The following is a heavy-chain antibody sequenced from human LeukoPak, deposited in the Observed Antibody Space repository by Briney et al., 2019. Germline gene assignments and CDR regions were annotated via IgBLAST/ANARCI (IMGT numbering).Heavy chain of an antibody. D-gene: IGHD6-13*01. J-gene: IGHJ5*02. CDR2: IIPILGIA. CDR1: GGTFSSYA. V-gene: IGHV1-69*04. Sequence: GASVKVSCKASGGTFSSYAISWVRQAPGQGLEWMGRIIPILGIANYAQKFQGRVTITADKSTSTAYMELSSLRSEDTAVYYCARDDRAAAGKNWFDPWGQGTLVTVSS. CDR3: ARDDRAAAGKNWFDP.